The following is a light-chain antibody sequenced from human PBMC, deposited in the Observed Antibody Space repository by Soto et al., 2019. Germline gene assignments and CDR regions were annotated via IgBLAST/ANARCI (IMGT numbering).Light chain of an antibody. CDR2: DAF. CDR3: QHRSNWLGT. J-gene: IGKJ3*01. Sequence: EIVLTQSPATLSLSPGERATLSCRARQSVSSYLAWYQQKPGQAPRLLIYDAFNRATGIPTRFSGSGSGTDFTLTISSLEPEDFAVYYCQHRSNWLGTFGPGTKVDIK. CDR1: QSVSSY. V-gene: IGKV3-11*01.